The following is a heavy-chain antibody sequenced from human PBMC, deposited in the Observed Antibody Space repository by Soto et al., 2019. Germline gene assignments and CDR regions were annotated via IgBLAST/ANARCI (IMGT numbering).Heavy chain of an antibody. V-gene: IGHV4-4*07. J-gene: IGHJ4*02. D-gene: IGHD2-2*01. CDR1: GGSISSYY. CDR3: ARACSSNSCYDVFDY. Sequence: PSETLSLTCTVSGGSISSYYWSWIRQPAGKGLEWIGRIYTSGSTNYNPPLKSRVTMSVDTSKNQFSLKLSSVTAADTAVYYCARACSSNSCYDVFDYWGQGTLVTVSS. CDR2: IYTSGST.